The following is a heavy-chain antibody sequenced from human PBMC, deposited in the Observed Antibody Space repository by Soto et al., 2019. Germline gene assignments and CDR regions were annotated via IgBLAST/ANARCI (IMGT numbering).Heavy chain of an antibody. J-gene: IGHJ6*02. V-gene: IGHV3-23*01. CDR3: AKPHPTPDYYCWSGNYHGMDV. Sequence: LRLSCAASGFTFSSYAMSWVRQAPGKGLEWVSAISGGGDSTYYADSVKGRFTLSRDNSKKTLYLQMNSLRAEDTAVYYCAKPHPTPDYYCWSGNYHGMDVWGQGTKVTVSS. D-gene: IGHD3-3*01. CDR1: GFTFSSYA. CDR2: ISGGGDST.